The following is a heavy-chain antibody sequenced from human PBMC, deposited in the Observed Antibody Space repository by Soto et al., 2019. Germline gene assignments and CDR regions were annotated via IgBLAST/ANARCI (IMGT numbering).Heavy chain of an antibody. CDR2: IYYSGST. CDR3: ARDSEDCSGGSCYSEGFDY. V-gene: IGHV4-31*03. Sequence: QVQLQESGPGLVKPSQTLSLTCTVSGGSISSGGYYWSWIRQHPGKGLEWIGYIYYSGSTYYNPSIKSRVTISVDTSKNQFSLKLSSVTAADTAVYYCARDSEDCSGGSCYSEGFDYWGQGTLVTVSS. D-gene: IGHD2-15*01. J-gene: IGHJ4*02. CDR1: GGSISSGGYY.